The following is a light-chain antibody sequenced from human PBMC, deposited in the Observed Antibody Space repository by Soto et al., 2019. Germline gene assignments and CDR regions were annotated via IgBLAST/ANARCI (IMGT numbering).Light chain of an antibody. J-gene: IGLJ1*01. V-gene: IGLV2-14*01. Sequence: QSVPTQPASVSGSPGQSLTISCTGASSDVGGYNYVSWYQQHPGKAPKLMIYEVSNRPSGGSNRFSGSKSGNTASLTISGLQAEDEADYYCSSYTSSSPYVFGTGTKVTVL. CDR3: SSYTSSSPYV. CDR1: SSDVGGYNY. CDR2: EVS.